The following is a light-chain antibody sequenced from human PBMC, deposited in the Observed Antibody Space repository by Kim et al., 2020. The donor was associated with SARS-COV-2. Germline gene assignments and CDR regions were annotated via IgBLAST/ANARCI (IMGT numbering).Light chain of an antibody. V-gene: IGLV1-51*01. CDR1: SSNIGNND. CDR2: DNN. Sequence: GQKVTISCSGSSSNIGNNDVYWYQQLPGTAPKLLIYDNNKRPSGIPDRFSGSKSGTSATLGITGLQTGDEADYYCGTWDSSLSAAVFGGGTQLTVL. CDR3: GTWDSSLSAAV. J-gene: IGLJ3*02.